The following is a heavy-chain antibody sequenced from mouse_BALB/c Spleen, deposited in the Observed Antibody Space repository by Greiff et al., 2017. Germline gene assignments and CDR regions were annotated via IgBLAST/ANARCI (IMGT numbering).Heavy chain of an antibody. J-gene: IGHJ4*01. D-gene: IGHD2-4*01. CDR3: ARWDYDGYYAMDY. CDR1: SYTFTDYA. CDR2: ISTYYGNT. V-gene: IGHV1-67*01. Sequence: QVQLQQSGPELVRPGVSVKISCKGSSYTFTDYAMHWVKQSHAKSLEWIGVISTYYGNTNYNQKFKGKATMTVDKSSSTAHMELRSLASEDSAVYYCARWDYDGYYAMDYWGQGTSVTVSS.